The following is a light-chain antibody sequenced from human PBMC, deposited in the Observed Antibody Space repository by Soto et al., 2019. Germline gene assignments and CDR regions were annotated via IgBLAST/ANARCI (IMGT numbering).Light chain of an antibody. CDR1: QSIRNW. CDR2: AAS. V-gene: IGKV1-5*03. CDR3: RHYNSNSET. J-gene: IGKJ1*01. Sequence: IQMTQSPSTLSASLGYRFTFTCQASQSIRNWLAWYQQKPGKAPKLLIYAASTLKSGVPSRFSGSGSGTEFTLTISSLQPDDFATYYCRHYNSNSETFGQGTKVDIK.